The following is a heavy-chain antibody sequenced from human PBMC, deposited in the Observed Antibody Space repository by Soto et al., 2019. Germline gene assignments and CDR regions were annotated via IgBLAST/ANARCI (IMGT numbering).Heavy chain of an antibody. D-gene: IGHD2-15*01. J-gene: IGHJ4*02. V-gene: IGHV3-23*01. CDR3: AIDLWWYTH. CDR2: ISGGGSGA. CDR1: GFTFSDHA. Sequence: EVQLLESGGGLLQPGGSLRLSGTASGFTFSDHAMTWVRQAPGKGLEWLSGISGGGSGAYYADSVKGRFTVSRANSNNTLFLQMDSLRVEDTAVYYCAIDLWWYTHWGQGTLVTVSS.